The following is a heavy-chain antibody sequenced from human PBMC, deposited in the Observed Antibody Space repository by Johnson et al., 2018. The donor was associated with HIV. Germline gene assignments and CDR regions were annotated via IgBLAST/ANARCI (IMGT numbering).Heavy chain of an antibody. D-gene: IGHD6-13*01. CDR1: GFTFSSYD. CDR2: IGTAGDT. Sequence: SLRLSCAASGFTFSSYDMHWVRQATGKGLEWVSAIGTAGDTYYPGSVKGRFTISRENAKNSLYLQMNSLRAGDTAVYYCARGQRSSWYPVNAFDIWGQGTMVTVSS. V-gene: IGHV3-13*01. CDR3: ARGQRSSWYPVNAFDI. J-gene: IGHJ3*02.